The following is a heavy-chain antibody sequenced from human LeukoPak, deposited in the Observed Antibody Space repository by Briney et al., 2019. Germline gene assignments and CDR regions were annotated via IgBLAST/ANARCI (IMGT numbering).Heavy chain of an antibody. J-gene: IGHJ6*02. CDR2: LSFNGANA. V-gene: IGHV3-30*18. CDR1: GFSFSNYG. Sequence: GTSLRLSCAASGFSFSNYGMHWVRQAPGMGLEWVAVLSFNGANAYYADSVRGRFTVSRENSRNYLQMNSLRAEDTAVYFCAKDRVGPGSYNYIMDVWGQGTTVTVSS. D-gene: IGHD5-24*01. CDR3: AKDRVGPGSYNYIMDV.